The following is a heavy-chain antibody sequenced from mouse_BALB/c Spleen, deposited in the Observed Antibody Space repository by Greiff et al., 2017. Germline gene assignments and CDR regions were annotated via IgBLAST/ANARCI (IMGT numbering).Heavy chain of an antibody. V-gene: IGHV5-9-4*01. CDR3: ARDQGGNYFDY. D-gene: IGHD1-1*02. CDR1: GFTFSSYA. Sequence: VQLKESGGGLVKPGGSLKLSCAASGFTFSSYAMSWVRQSPEKRLEWVAEISSGGSYTYYPDTVTGRFTISRDNAKNTLYLEMSSLRSEDTAMYYCARDQGGNYFDYWGQGTTLTVSS. CDR2: ISSGGSYT. J-gene: IGHJ2*01.